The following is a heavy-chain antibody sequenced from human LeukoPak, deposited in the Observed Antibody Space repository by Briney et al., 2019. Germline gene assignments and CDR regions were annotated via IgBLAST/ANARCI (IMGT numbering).Heavy chain of an antibody. D-gene: IGHD6-13*01. CDR1: GGTFSSYA. J-gene: IGHJ1*01. Sequence: GASVNVSCKASGGTFSSYAISWVRQAPGQGLEWMGGIIPIFGTANYAQKFQGRVTITADESTSTAYMELSSLRSEDTVVYYCARGRIAAAGTVGFEYFQHWGQGTLVTVSS. CDR3: ARGRIAAAGTVGFEYFQH. V-gene: IGHV1-69*13. CDR2: IIPIFGTA.